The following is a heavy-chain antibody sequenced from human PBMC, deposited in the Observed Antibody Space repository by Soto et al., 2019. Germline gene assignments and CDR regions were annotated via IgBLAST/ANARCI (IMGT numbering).Heavy chain of an antibody. CDR2: ISSSSSTI. CDR1: GFTFSSYS. CDR3: AMDLREEHWLGGYAVGI. Sequence: EVQLVESGGGLVQPGGSLRLSCAASGFTFSSYSMNWVRQAPGKGLVWVSYISSSSSTIYYADSVKGRFTISRDNAKNSLNLQMNSLTAEDTAVYYCAMDLREEHWLGGYAVGIWGQGTMVTVSS. J-gene: IGHJ3*02. V-gene: IGHV3-48*01. D-gene: IGHD6-19*01.